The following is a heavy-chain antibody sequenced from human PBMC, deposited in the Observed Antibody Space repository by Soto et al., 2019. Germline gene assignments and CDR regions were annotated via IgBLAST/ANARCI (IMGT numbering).Heavy chain of an antibody. CDR2: IYSGVST. J-gene: IGHJ6*01. V-gene: IGHV3-53*01. CDR1: GFTVSSNY. Sequence: GGSLILSCAASGFTVSSNYMSWVRQAPGKGLEWVSVIYSGVSTYYADSVKGRFTISRDNSKNTLYPQMNSLRAEDTAVYYCARTYDFWSGYPQPSMGVRGQGTRVTVSS. CDR3: ARTYDFWSGYPQPSMGV. D-gene: IGHD3-3*01.